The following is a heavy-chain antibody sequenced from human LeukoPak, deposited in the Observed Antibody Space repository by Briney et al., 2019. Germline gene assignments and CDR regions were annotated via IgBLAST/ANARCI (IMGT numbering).Heavy chain of an antibody. V-gene: IGHV3-11*01. D-gene: IGHD2-15*01. J-gene: IGHJ4*02. CDR1: GFTFSDYY. CDR2: VSGSDENR. CDR3: ARAGLGGHYIDY. Sequence: GGSLRLSCAASGFTFSDYYMTWIRQAPGQGLESISYVSGSDENRSYAGSVRGRFAISRDNAENSLFLQMSNVRAEDTAVYYCARAGLGGHYIDYWGQGTLVTVSS.